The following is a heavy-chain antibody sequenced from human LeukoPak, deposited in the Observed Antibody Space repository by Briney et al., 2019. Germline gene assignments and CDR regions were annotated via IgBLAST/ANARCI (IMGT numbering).Heavy chain of an antibody. V-gene: IGHV1-18*01. Sequence: ASVKVSCKASGYSFVLYGISWVRQAPGQGPEWMGWISTYNGNTKYAEKFQGRVTVTTDTPTSTAYMELRSLRSDDTAVYYCARDEDYGIFVNVDYWGQGTLVTVSS. D-gene: IGHD4-17*01. CDR3: ARDEDYGIFVNVDY. CDR2: ISTYNGNT. CDR1: GYSFVLYG. J-gene: IGHJ4*02.